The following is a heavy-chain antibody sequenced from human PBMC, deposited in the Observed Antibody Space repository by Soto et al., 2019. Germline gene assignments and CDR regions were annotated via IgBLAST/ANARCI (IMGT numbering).Heavy chain of an antibody. J-gene: IGHJ6*04. Sequence: SLRLSGTSGGFTFNHFFIHGFRQSPGNGLDWVAVISSDGSQKYYADSVKGRFTVSIENSKNTLYIQMNSLTPEDTALYFCAKGGCFYDALGNSYHFFEGHHYWGRGNRVTVSS. D-gene: IGHD3-3*01. CDR3: AKGGCFYDALGNSYHFFEGHHY. CDR1: GFTFNHFF. CDR2: ISSDGSQK. V-gene: IGHV3-30*18.